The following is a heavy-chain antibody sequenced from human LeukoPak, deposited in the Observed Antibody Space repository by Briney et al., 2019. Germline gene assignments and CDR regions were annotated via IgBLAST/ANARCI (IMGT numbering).Heavy chain of an antibody. J-gene: IGHJ4*02. CDR1: GYTFTSYA. Sequence: ASVKVSCKASGYTFTSYAMHWVRQAPGQRLEWMGWINAGNGNTKYSQKFQGRVTITRDTSASTAYMELSSLRSEDTAVYYCARIGHDYDILTGYTDYFDYWGQGTLVTVPS. CDR2: INAGNGNT. V-gene: IGHV1-3*01. CDR3: ARIGHDYDILTGYTDYFDY. D-gene: IGHD3-9*01.